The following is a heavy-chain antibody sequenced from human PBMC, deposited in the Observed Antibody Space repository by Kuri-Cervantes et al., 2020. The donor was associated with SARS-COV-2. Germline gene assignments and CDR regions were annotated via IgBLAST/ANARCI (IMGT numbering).Heavy chain of an antibody. Sequence: GESLKISCAASGFTFSDYYMSWIRQAPGKGLEWVSYISSSGSTIYYADSVKGRFTISRDNSKNTLYLQMNSLRAEDTAVYYCARDREVLSYYYYYMDVWGKGTTVTVSS. V-gene: IGHV3-11*04. D-gene: IGHD3-10*01. J-gene: IGHJ6*03. CDR3: ARDREVLSYYYYYMDV. CDR1: GFTFSDYY. CDR2: ISSSGSTI.